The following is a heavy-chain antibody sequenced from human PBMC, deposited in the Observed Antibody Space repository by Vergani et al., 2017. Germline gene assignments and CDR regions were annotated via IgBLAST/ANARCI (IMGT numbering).Heavy chain of an antibody. V-gene: IGHV4-59*01. D-gene: IGHD3-3*01. CDR3: ARDITIFGVVTHMDV. Sequence: QVQLQESGPGLVKPSETLSLTCTVSGGSISSYYWSWIRQPPGKGLEWIGYIYYSGSTNYNPSLKSRVTISVDTSKNQFSLKLSSVTAADTAVYHCARDITIFGVVTHMDVWGKGTTVTVSS. CDR1: GGSISSYY. J-gene: IGHJ6*03. CDR2: IYYSGST.